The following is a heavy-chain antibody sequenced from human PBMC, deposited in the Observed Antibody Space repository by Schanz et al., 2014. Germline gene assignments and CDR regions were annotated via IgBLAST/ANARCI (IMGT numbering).Heavy chain of an antibody. CDR3: ARDLSSLIQGDV. V-gene: IGHV3-23*01. Sequence: VQLLESGGGLVQPGGSLRLSCAASGFTFRVFAMNWVRQAPGKGLEWVSIITGSGATYYADSVKGRFTISRDNAKNLLYLQMNGLRAEDTAVYFCARDLSSLIQGDVWGKGTTVNVSS. D-gene: IGHD2-2*01. CDR1: GFTFRVFA. J-gene: IGHJ6*04. CDR2: ITGSGAT.